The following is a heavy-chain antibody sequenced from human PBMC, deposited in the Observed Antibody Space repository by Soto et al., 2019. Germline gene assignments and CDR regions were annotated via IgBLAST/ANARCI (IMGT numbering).Heavy chain of an antibody. D-gene: IGHD2-15*01. CDR2: ISYDGSNK. CDR3: AKGGGLLRYYYYYYMDV. Sequence: PGGSLRLSCAASGFTFSSYGMHWVRQAPGKGLEWVAVISYDGSNKYYADSVKGRFTISRDNSKNTLYLQMNSLRAEDTAVYFCAKGGGLLRYYYYYYMDVWGKGTTVTVSS. J-gene: IGHJ6*03. V-gene: IGHV3-30*18. CDR1: GFTFSSYG.